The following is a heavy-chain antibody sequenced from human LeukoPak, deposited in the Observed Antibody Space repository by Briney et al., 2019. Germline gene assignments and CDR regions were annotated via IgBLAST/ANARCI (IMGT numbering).Heavy chain of an antibody. V-gene: IGHV3-30*02. D-gene: IGHD5-12*01. J-gene: IGHJ4*02. Sequence: GGSLRLSCAASGFTFSSYGMHWVRQAPGKGLEWVAFIRYDGSNKYYADSVKGRFTISRDNSKNTLYLQMNSLRAEDTAVYYCAKGGPGYSGYEPYYFDYWGQGTLVTVSS. CDR2: IRYDGSNK. CDR1: GFTFSSYG. CDR3: AKGGPGYSGYEPYYFDY.